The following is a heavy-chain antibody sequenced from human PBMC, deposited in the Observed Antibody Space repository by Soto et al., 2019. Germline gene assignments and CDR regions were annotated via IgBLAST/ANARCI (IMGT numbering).Heavy chain of an antibody. J-gene: IGHJ4*02. CDR1: GGSISSGGYY. V-gene: IGHV4-31*03. CDR2: IYYSGST. Sequence: SETLSLTCTVSGGSISSGGYYWSWIRQHPGKGLEWIGYIYYSGSTYYNPSLKSRVTISVDTSKNQFSLKLSSVTAADTAVYYCARGPLLVRGVILVTANDYWGQGTLVTVSS. CDR3: ARGPLLVRGVILVTANDY. D-gene: IGHD3-10*01.